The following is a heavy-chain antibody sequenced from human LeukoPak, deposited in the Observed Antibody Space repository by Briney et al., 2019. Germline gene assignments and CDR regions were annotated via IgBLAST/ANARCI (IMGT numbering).Heavy chain of an antibody. J-gene: IGHJ3*02. D-gene: IGHD2-15*01. CDR3: ASGREYCSGGSCYSSDDAFDI. Sequence: ASVKVSCKASGYTFTGYYMHWVRQAPGQGLEWMGWINPNSGGTNYAQRFQGRVTMTRDTSISTAYMELSRLRSDDTAVYYCASGREYCSGGSCYSSDDAFDIWGQGTMVTVSS. CDR1: GYTFTGYY. V-gene: IGHV1-2*02. CDR2: INPNSGGT.